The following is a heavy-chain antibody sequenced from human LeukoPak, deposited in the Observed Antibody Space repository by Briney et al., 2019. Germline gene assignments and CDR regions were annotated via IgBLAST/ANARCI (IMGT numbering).Heavy chain of an antibody. CDR1: GYSISSGYY. CDR3: ARVDSSGSLYYFDY. V-gene: IGHV4-38-2*01. Sequence: SETLSLTCAVSGYSISSGYYWGWIRQPPGKGLEWIGSIYHSGSTYYNPPLKSRVTISVDTSKNQFSLKLSSVTAADTAVYYCARVDSSGSLYYFDYWGQGTLVTVSS. CDR2: IYHSGST. J-gene: IGHJ4*02. D-gene: IGHD3-22*01.